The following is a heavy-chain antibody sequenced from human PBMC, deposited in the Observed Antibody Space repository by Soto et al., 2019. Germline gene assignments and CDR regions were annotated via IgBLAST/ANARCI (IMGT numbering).Heavy chain of an antibody. V-gene: IGHV3-23*01. D-gene: IGHD6-6*01. CDR3: AKDPSSSLLYYFDY. Sequence: SGGSLRLSCAASGFTFSSYAMSWVRQAPVKGLEWVSAISGSGGSTYYADSVKGRFTISRDNSKNTLYLQMNSLRAEDTAVYYCAKDPSSSLLYYFDYWGQGTLVTVSS. CDR2: ISGSGGST. CDR1: GFTFSSYA. J-gene: IGHJ4*02.